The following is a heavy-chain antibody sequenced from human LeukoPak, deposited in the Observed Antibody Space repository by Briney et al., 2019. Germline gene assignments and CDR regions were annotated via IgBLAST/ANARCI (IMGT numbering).Heavy chain of an antibody. CDR3: ARITSRDHFDY. D-gene: IGHD2-2*01. Sequence: PGGSLRLSCAASGFTLSSYWMHWVRQTPGKGLVWVSRINSDGSSTRYADSVKGRFTISRDDAKNTLYLQMNSLRAEDTAVYYCARITSRDHFDYWGQGTLVTVSS. V-gene: IGHV3-74*01. CDR1: GFTLSSYW. J-gene: IGHJ4*02. CDR2: INSDGSST.